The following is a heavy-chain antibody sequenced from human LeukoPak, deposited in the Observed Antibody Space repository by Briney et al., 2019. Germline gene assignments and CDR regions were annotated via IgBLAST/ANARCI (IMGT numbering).Heavy chain of an antibody. Sequence: QAGGSLRLSCAASGFTFSSYWMHWVRQAPGKGLVWVSRINSDWSSTTYADSVKGRFTISRDNAKNTLYLQMNSLRAEDTAVYYCARATSSVADYYYYYMDVWGKGTTVTVSS. CDR3: ARATSSVADYYYYYMDV. D-gene: IGHD6-19*01. CDR1: GFTFSSYW. CDR2: INSDWSST. V-gene: IGHV3-74*01. J-gene: IGHJ6*03.